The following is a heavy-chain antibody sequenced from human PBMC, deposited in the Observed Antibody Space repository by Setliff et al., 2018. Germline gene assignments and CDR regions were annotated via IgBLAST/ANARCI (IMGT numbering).Heavy chain of an antibody. J-gene: IGHJ4*02. CDR3: ARESRYYYDNLGTLDY. CDR2: IYSSGST. CDR1: GGSISSGDYY. D-gene: IGHD3-22*01. V-gene: IGHV4-30-4*08. Sequence: LSLTCTVSGGSISSGDYYWSWIRQPPGKGLEWIGYIYSSGSTNYNPSLKSRVTISVDTSKNQFSLKLSSVTAADTAVYYCARESRYYYDNLGTLDYWGQGTLVTVSS.